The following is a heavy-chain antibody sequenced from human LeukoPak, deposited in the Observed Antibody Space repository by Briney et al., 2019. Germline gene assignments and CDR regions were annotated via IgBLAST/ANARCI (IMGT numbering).Heavy chain of an antibody. J-gene: IGHJ4*02. Sequence: PSETLSLTCTVSGGSISSSSYYWGWIRQPPGKGLEWIGSIYYSGSTYYNPSLKSRVTISVDTSKNQFSLKLSSVTAADTAVYYCARDRGNWGSGVIDYWGQGTLVTVSS. D-gene: IGHD7-27*01. V-gene: IGHV4-39*01. CDR1: GGSISSSSYY. CDR2: IYYSGST. CDR3: ARDRGNWGSGVIDY.